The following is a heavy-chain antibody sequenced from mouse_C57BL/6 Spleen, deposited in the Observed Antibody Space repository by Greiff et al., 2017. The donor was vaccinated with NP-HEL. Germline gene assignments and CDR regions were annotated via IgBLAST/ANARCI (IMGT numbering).Heavy chain of an antibody. J-gene: IGHJ2*01. D-gene: IGHD2-4*01. V-gene: IGHV7-3*01. Sequence: EVQGVESGGGLVQPGGSLSLSCAASGFTFTDYYMSWVRQPPGNALEWLGFIRNKANGYTTEYSASVKGRFTISRDNSQSILYLQMNALRAEDSATYYCARYIIDYERAFDYWGQGTTLTVSS. CDR1: GFTFTDYY. CDR3: ARYIIDYERAFDY. CDR2: IRNKANGYTT.